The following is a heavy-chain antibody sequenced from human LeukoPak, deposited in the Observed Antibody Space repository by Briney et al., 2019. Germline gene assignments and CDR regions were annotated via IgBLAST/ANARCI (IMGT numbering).Heavy chain of an antibody. CDR1: GGTFSSYA. J-gene: IGHJ6*03. CDR3: AREGGYGSGYYYYYMDV. D-gene: IGHD3-10*01. Sequence: GASVKVSCKASGGTFSSYAISWVRQAPGQGLEWMGVIIPIFGTANYAQKFQGRVTITADESTSTAYMELSSLRSEDTAVYYCAREGGYGSGYYYYYMDVWGKGTTVTISS. V-gene: IGHV1-69*13. CDR2: IIPIFGTA.